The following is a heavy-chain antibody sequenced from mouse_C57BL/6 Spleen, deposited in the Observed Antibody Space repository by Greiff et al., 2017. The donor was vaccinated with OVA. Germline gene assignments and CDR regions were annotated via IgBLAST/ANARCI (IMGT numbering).Heavy chain of an antibody. CDR2: IHPNSGST. V-gene: IGHV1-64*01. D-gene: IGHD2-4*01. Sequence: QVQLQQPGSELVKPGASVKLSCKASGYTFTSYWMHWVKQRPGQGLEWIGMIHPNSGSTNYNEKFKSKATLTVDKSSSTAYMQLSSLTSEDSAVYYCAEDYDYDGFAYWGQGTLVTVSA. CDR3: AEDYDYDGFAY. J-gene: IGHJ3*01. CDR1: GYTFTSYW.